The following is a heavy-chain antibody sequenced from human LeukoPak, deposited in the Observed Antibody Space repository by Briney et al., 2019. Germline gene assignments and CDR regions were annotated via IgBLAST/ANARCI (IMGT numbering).Heavy chain of an antibody. CDR1: GFTFSSYG. Sequence: GGSLRLSCAASGFTFSSYGMHWVRQAPGKGLEWVAVIWYDGSNKYYADSVKGRFTLSRDNSKNTLYLQMNSLRAEDTAVYYCAKVLNYYGSGYFDYWGQGTLVTVSS. CDR2: IWYDGSNK. CDR3: AKVLNYYGSGYFDY. J-gene: IGHJ4*02. D-gene: IGHD3-10*01. V-gene: IGHV3-33*06.